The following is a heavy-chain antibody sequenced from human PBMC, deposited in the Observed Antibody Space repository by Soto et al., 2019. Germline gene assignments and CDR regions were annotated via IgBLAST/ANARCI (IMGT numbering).Heavy chain of an antibody. Sequence: GGSLRLSCAASGFTFSSYSMNWVRQAPGKGLEWVSSISSSSSYIYYADSVKGRFTISRDNAKNSLYLQMNSLRAEDTAVYYCARGATFSSWYGMIYYYMDVWGKGTTVTVSS. CDR3: ARGATFSSWYGMIYYYMDV. CDR1: GFTFSSYS. CDR2: ISSSSSYI. J-gene: IGHJ6*03. D-gene: IGHD6-13*01. V-gene: IGHV3-21*01.